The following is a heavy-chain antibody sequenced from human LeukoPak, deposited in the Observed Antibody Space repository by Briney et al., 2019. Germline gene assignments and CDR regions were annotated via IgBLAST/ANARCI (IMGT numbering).Heavy chain of an antibody. CDR1: GFTLSSYS. J-gene: IGHJ4*02. V-gene: IGHV3-21*01. D-gene: IGHD6-13*01. Sequence: GGSLRLSCAPSGFTLSSYSMNWVRQAPGKGLEWVPSISSSRSYINYADSVKGRLTISRDNAKNSLYLQMNSLRAEDTAVYYCARDRFGSYSSSWTDYWGQGTLVTVSS. CDR3: ARDRFGSYSSSWTDY. CDR2: ISSSRSYI.